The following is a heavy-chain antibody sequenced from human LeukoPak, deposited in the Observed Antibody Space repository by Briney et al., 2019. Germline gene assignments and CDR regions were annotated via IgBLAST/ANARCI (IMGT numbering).Heavy chain of an antibody. CDR1: GGSINNYY. Sequence: SETLSLTCTVSGGSINNYYWTWIRQPPGKGVEWIGYIYYSGSTDYNPSLKSRVTISVDTSKNQFSLKLSSVPAADTAVYYCARALYSSGWFHDYWGQGTLVTVSS. CDR3: ARALYSSGWFHDY. J-gene: IGHJ4*02. D-gene: IGHD6-19*01. CDR2: IYYSGST. V-gene: IGHV4-59*01.